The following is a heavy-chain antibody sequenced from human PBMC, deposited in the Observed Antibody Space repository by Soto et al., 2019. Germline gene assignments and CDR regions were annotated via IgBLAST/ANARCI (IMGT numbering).Heavy chain of an antibody. CDR2: IWYDGSNK. Sequence: GRSLRLSCAASGFTFSSYGMHWVRQAPGKGLEWVAAIWYDGSNKYYADSVKGRFTISRDNSKNTLYLQMNSLRAEDTAVYYCARDAMVSNFDYWGQGTLVTVSP. CDR1: GFTFSSYG. J-gene: IGHJ4*02. V-gene: IGHV3-33*01. CDR3: ARDAMVSNFDY. D-gene: IGHD5-18*01.